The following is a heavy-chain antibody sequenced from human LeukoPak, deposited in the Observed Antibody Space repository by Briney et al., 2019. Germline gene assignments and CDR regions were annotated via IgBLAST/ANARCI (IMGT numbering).Heavy chain of an antibody. Sequence: GGSLRLSCAVSGFTFSSYCMHWVRQAPGKGLEWVAFIRYDGSNKYYADSVTGRFTISRGNSKNTLYLQMNSRRAEDTDAYYCAKAAGGAVAGYYWGEGTLVTVPS. J-gene: IGHJ4*02. V-gene: IGHV3-30*02. D-gene: IGHD6-19*01. CDR2: IRYDGSNK. CDR1: GFTFSSYC. CDR3: AKAAGGAVAGYY.